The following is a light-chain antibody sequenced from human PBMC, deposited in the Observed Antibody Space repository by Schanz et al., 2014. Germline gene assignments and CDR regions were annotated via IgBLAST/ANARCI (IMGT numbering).Light chain of an antibody. Sequence: EIVLTQSPDTLSLSPGERATLSCRASQSVSTNLAWYQQKPGQAPRLVIYGASTRATGVPARFSGSGSGTEFTLTISSLQSEDFAVYYCHQYHNWPPCTFGRGTKVEIK. CDR3: HQYHNWPPCT. J-gene: IGKJ2*02. CDR1: QSVSTN. V-gene: IGKV3-15*01. CDR2: GAS.